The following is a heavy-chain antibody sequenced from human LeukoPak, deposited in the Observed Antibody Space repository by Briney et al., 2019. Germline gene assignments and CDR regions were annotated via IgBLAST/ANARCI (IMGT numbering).Heavy chain of an antibody. CDR2: ISGYNGDT. CDR3: ARDLGRPRLNSFDY. J-gene: IGHJ4*02. CDR1: GYSFTSYG. D-gene: IGHD3-16*01. V-gene: IGHV1-18*01. Sequence: GASVTVSCKATGYSFTSYGISWVRQAHGQGLEWMGCISGYNGDTKYAQKFLGRVTLITDTSTSTVYMELRNLRSDDTAMYYCARDLGRPRLNSFDYWGQGTLVTVPS.